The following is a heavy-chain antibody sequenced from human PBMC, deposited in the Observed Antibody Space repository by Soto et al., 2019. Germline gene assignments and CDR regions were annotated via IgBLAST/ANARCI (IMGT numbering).Heavy chain of an antibody. CDR3: AYSSGWDKPFDY. D-gene: IGHD6-19*01. V-gene: IGHV3-30-3*01. J-gene: IGHJ4*02. Sequence: QVQLVESGGGVVQPGRSLRLSCAASGFTFSSYAMHWVRQAPGKGLEWVAVISYDGSNKYYADSVKGRFTISRDNSKNTLYLQMNSLRAEDTAVYYCAYSSGWDKPFDYWGQGTLVTVSS. CDR2: ISYDGSNK. CDR1: GFTFSSYA.